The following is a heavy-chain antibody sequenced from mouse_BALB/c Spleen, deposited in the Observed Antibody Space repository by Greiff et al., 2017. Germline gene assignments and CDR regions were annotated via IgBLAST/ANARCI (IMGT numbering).Heavy chain of an antibody. D-gene: IGHD2-4*01. CDR1: GFNIKDYY. CDR3: SENMITGYAMDY. CDR2: IDPENGDT. V-gene: IGHV14-4*02. Sequence: VTLNESGAELVRSGASVKLSCTASGFNIKDYYMHWVKQRPEQGLEWIGWIDPENGDTEYAPKFQGKATMTADTSSNTAYLQLSSLTSEDTAVYYCSENMITGYAMDYWGQGTSVTVSS. J-gene: IGHJ4*01.